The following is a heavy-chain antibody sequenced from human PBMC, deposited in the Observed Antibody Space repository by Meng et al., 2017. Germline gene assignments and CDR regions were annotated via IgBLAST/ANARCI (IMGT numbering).Heavy chain of an antibody. J-gene: IGHJ4*02. CDR2: ISGSGGST. Sequence: GESLKISCAASGFTFSSYAMSWVRQAPGKGLEWVSAISGSGGSTYYADSVKGRFTISRDNSKNTLYLQMNSLRAEDTAVYYCAKDTPSCSGGSCDGDYWGQGTLVTVSS. CDR3: AKDTPSCSGGSCDGDY. D-gene: IGHD2-15*01. V-gene: IGHV3-23*01. CDR1: GFTFSSYA.